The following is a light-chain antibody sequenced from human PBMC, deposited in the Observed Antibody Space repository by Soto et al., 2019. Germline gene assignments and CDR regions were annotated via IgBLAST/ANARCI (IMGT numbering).Light chain of an antibody. J-gene: IGKJ1*01. Sequence: MTQSPSSLSASTGERATLSCRASQSVSSNLAWYQQKPGQAPRLLIYGASTRATGIPARFSGSGSGTEFTLTISSLQSEDFAVCYCQQYNNWPPWTFGQGTKVDIK. CDR3: QQYNNWPPWT. CDR1: QSVSSN. V-gene: IGKV3-15*01. CDR2: GAS.